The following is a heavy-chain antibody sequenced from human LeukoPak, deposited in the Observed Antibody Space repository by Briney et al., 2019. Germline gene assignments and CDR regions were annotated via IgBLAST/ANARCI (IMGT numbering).Heavy chain of an antibody. CDR1: GFTFSSYA. Sequence: PGGSLRLSCAASGFTFSSYAMSWVRQAPGKGLEWVSAISGSGGSTYYADSVKGRFTISRDNSKNTLYLQMNSLRAEDTAVYYCAKDSGSYVGIGSPYYFDYWGQGTLVTVSS. J-gene: IGHJ4*02. CDR2: ISGSGGST. D-gene: IGHD2-15*01. CDR3: AKDSGSYVGIGSPYYFDY. V-gene: IGHV3-23*01.